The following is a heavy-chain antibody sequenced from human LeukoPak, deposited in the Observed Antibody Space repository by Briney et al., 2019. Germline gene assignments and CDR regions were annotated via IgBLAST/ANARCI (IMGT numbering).Heavy chain of an antibody. V-gene: IGHV3-53*01. CDR2: IYSGGST. CDR3: ATDAH. CDR1: GFTVSSIY. J-gene: IGHJ4*02. Sequence: PGGSLELSFPASGFTVSSIYISWVRQAPGKGLEWVSLIYSGGSTYYADSVKGRFSISRDNSKNTLFLQMNSLRAEDTAVYYCATDAHWGQGTLVTVSS.